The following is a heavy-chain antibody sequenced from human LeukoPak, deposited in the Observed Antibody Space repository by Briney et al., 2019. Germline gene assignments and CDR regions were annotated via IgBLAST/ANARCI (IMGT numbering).Heavy chain of an antibody. CDR1: GFTFSDYY. CDR2: IRYDGSNK. J-gene: IGHJ4*02. Sequence: PGGSLRLSCAASGFTFSDYYMSWIRQAPGKGLEWVAFIRYDGSNKYYADSVKGRFTISRDNSKNTLYLQMDSLRAEDTAVYYCAKDGYMEFGPLPTIYYFDYWGQGTLVTVSS. D-gene: IGHD3-9*01. CDR3: AKDGYMEFGPLPTIYYFDY. V-gene: IGHV3-30*02.